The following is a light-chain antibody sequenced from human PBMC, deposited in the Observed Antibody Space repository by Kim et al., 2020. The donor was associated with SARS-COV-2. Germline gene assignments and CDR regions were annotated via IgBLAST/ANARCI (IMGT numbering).Light chain of an antibody. Sequence: SPGQSITISCSGTSSDVGGHNHVAWYQQHPGKAPKLMIYDVGKRPSGVSNRFSGSKSGNTAYLTISGLQAEDEGDYYCSSYTSRGVFGPGTKVTVL. J-gene: IGLJ1*01. CDR1: SSDVGGHNH. CDR3: SSYTSRGV. CDR2: DVG. V-gene: IGLV2-14*03.